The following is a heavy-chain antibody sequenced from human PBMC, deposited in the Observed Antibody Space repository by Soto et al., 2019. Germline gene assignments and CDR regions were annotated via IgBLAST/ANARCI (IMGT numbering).Heavy chain of an antibody. J-gene: IGHJ1*01. CDR3: AIYDSSGPRGFQH. CDR2: IYHSGST. D-gene: IGHD3-22*01. Sequence: SETLSLTCAVSGGSIGSGGYSWGGIRQPPGKGLEWIGYIYHSGSTYYNPSLKSRVTISVDTSKNQFSLKLSSVTAADTAVYYWAIYDSSGPRGFQHWGQGTLVPVAS. V-gene: IGHV4-30-2*05. CDR1: GGSIGSGGYS.